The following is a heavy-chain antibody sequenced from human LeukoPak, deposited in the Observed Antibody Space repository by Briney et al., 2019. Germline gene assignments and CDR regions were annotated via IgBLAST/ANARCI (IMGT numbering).Heavy chain of an antibody. CDR1: GFTFSTSE. D-gene: IGHD2-15*01. V-gene: IGHV3-23*01. CDR2: IAVGGGTT. J-gene: IGHJ6*02. Sequence: GGSLRLSCAASGFTFSTSEMSWVRQAPGKGLEWVPAIAVGGGTTYADSVKGRFTISRDNSKNTLYLQMNSLRAEDTAVYYCARDGGFCSGGSCYSRGNYYYYGMDVWGQGTTVTVSS. CDR3: ARDGGFCSGGSCYSRGNYYYYGMDV.